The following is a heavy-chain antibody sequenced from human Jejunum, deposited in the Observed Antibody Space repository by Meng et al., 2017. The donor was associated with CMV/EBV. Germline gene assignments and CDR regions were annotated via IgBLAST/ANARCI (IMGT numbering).Heavy chain of an antibody. CDR1: GGSINNYY. J-gene: IGHJ4*02. D-gene: IGHD1-26*01. CDR3: ARGPGASTREGFDH. V-gene: IGHV4-4*07. CDR2: FYSSDTY. Sequence: VQLQTLGPGLVHPSATLSLTCTVSGGSINNYYWSWIRQSAGKGLEWIGRFYSSDTYNYHPSLNSRVTMSLDTSKKQFSLILSSVTAADTARYYCARGPGASTREGFDHWGLGTLVTVSS.